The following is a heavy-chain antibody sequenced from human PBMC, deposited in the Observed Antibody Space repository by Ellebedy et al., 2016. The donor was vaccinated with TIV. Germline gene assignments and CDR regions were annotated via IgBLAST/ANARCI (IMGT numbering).Heavy chain of an antibody. J-gene: IGHJ4*02. CDR3: ARRQLWLNYFDY. CDR1: GGSISSSSYY. Sequence: MPSETLSLTCTVSGGSISSSSYYWGWIRQPPGKGLEWIGSIYYSGSTYYNPSLKSRVTISVDTSKNQFSLKLSSVTAADTAVYYCARRQLWLNYFDYWGQGTLVTVSS. CDR2: IYYSGST. V-gene: IGHV4-39*01. D-gene: IGHD5-18*01.